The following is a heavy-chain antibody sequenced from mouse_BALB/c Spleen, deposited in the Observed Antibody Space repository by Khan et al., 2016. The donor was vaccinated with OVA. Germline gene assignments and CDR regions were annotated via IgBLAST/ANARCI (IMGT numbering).Heavy chain of an antibody. CDR3: ARRNYFGYTFAY. CDR2: IYPRSGNT. Sequence: VQLQESGAELARPGASVKLSCKASGYTFTDYYINWVKQRTGQGLEWIGEIYPRSGNTYYNEKFKGKATLTADKSSSIAYMQLSSLTSADSAVYFCARRNYFGYTFAYWGQGTLVTVSA. D-gene: IGHD1-2*01. CDR1: GYTFTDYY. V-gene: IGHV1-77*01. J-gene: IGHJ3*01.